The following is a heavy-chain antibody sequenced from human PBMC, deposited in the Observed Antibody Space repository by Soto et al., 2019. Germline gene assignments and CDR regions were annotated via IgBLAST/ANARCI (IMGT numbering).Heavy chain of an antibody. Sequence: EVQLVESGGGLVQPGGSLRLSCAASGFTFSDYYMDWVRQAPGKGLEWVGRSKNKADGYTTEYAAAVKGRFTLSRDGSKNSLFLQMNSLKTEDSAVYYSTVWGFGDDVVAAWGQGILVAVSS. CDR1: GFTFSDYY. V-gene: IGHV3-72*01. D-gene: IGHD3-16*01. J-gene: IGHJ4*02. CDR2: SKNKADGYTT. CDR3: TVWGFGDDVVAA.